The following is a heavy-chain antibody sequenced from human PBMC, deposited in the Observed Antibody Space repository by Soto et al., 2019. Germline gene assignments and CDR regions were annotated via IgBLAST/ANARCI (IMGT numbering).Heavy chain of an antibody. Sequence: QVQLVQSGADVKKPGSSVKVSCQASGVTFSSETLGWVRQAPGQGLEWVGGIIPLFGTASYAQKFEGRVTLPADESTSTVYMELSSLRSADTAVYFCATELSENPASPFDAWGQGPLVTVSS. CDR2: IIPLFGTA. J-gene: IGHJ4*02. D-gene: IGHD3-10*01. CDR1: GVTFSSET. CDR3: ATELSENPASPFDA. V-gene: IGHV1-69*01.